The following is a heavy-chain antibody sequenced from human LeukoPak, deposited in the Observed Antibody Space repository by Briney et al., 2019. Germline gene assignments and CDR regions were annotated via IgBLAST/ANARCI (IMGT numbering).Heavy chain of an antibody. CDR1: GFTFISYW. V-gene: IGHV3-74*01. J-gene: IGHJ5*02. CDR2: INSDGSTT. D-gene: IGHD4-11*01. CDR3: ARGERDYNNWFDP. Sequence: PGGSLRLSCAASGFTFISYWMHWVRQAPGKGLVWVSRINSDGSTTSYAASVKGRFTISRDNAKNSLYLQMNSLRAEDTAVYYCARGERDYNNWFDPWGQGTLVTVSS.